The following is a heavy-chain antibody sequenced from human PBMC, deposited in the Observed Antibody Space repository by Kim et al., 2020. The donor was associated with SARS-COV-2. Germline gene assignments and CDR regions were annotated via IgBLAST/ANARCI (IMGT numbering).Heavy chain of an antibody. CDR2: ISGSGGST. V-gene: IGHV3-23*01. CDR1: GFTFSSYA. CDR3: AKAGHPRYFDWLPPTHTTRGYYYYGMDV. J-gene: IGHJ6*02. D-gene: IGHD3-9*01. Sequence: GGSLRLSCAASGFTFSSYAMSWVRQAPGKGLEWVSAISGSGGSTYYADSVKGRFTISRDNSKNTLYLQMNSLRAEDTAVYYCAKAGHPRYFDWLPPTHTTRGYYYYGMDVWGQGTTVTVSS.